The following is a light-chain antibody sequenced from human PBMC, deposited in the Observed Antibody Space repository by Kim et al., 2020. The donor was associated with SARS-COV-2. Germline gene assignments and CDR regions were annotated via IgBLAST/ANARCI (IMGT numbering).Light chain of an antibody. Sequence: SSELTQDPAVSVALGQTVRIPCQGDSLRTYYASWYQQKPGQAPVLVLYSKNNRPSGIPDRFSGSSSGNTATLTITGAQAEDEADYYCNSRDSSGNHYVFGPGTQLTVL. V-gene: IGLV3-19*01. J-gene: IGLJ1*01. CDR3: NSRDSSGNHYV. CDR2: SKN. CDR1: SLRTYY.